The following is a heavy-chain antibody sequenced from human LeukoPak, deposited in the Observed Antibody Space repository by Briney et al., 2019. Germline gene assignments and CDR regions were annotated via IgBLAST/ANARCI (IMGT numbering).Heavy chain of an antibody. V-gene: IGHV4-59*12. D-gene: IGHD1-14*01. CDR3: ARDPRRNANDAFDI. CDR2: IYHSGST. CDR1: GGSISNYY. Sequence: SETLSLTCTVSGGSISNYYWNWIRQPPGKGLDWIGEIYHSGSTNYNPFLKSRVTISVDKSKNQFSLQLNSVTPEDTAVYYCARDPRRNANDAFDIWGQGTMVTVSS. J-gene: IGHJ3*02.